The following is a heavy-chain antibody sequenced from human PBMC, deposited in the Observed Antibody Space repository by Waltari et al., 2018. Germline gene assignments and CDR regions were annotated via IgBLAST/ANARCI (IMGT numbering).Heavy chain of an antibody. V-gene: IGHV3-73*02. Sequence: EVQLVESGGGLVQPGGSLKLSCAASGFTFSRPAMHWVRQASGKGLEWVGRIRSKGNSYATEYAASVKGRFTFSRDDSKNTAYLQMNSLKTEDTAVYYCTSWNDVYSYSALDVWGQGTTVTVSS. CDR3: TSWNDVYSYSALDV. D-gene: IGHD1-1*01. J-gene: IGHJ6*02. CDR2: IRSKGNSYAT. CDR1: GFTFSRPA.